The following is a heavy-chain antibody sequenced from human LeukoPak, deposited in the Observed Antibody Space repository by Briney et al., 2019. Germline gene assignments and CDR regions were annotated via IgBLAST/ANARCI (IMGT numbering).Heavy chain of an antibody. V-gene: IGHV1-69*04. CDR3: ARDSPGSYRFDP. CDR2: IIPILGIA. CDR1: GGTISSYA. Sequence: SVKVSCKASGGTISSYAISWVRQAPGQGLEWMGRIIPILGIANYAQKFQGRVTITADKSTSTAYMELSSLRSEDTAVYYCARDSPGSYRFDPWGQGTLVTVSS. J-gene: IGHJ5*02. D-gene: IGHD3-10*01.